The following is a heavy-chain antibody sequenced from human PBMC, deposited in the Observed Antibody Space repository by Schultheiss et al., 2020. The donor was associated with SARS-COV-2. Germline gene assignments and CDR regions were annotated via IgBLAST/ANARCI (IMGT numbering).Heavy chain of an antibody. V-gene: IGHV1-18*04. J-gene: IGHJ4*02. D-gene: IGHD4-17*01. CDR1: GYTFTSYG. CDR3: ARLYGDYVDY. Sequence: ASVKVSCKASGYTFTSYGISWVRQAPGQGLEWMGWISAYNGNTNYAQKFQGRVTMTRDTSISTAYMELSRLRSDDTAVYYCARLYGDYVDYWGQGTLVTVSS. CDR2: ISAYNGNT.